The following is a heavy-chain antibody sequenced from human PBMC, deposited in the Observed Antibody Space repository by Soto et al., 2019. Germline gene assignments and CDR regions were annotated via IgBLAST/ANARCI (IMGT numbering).Heavy chain of an antibody. CDR3: ARELGYCSGGSCFRSYSYGMDV. Sequence: PSEAQSLTPAFYGGSFSGYYWSWIRQPPGKGLEWIGEINHSGIPNYNPSLKIRVTISVDTSKYQFSLKLSSVTAADTAVYYCARELGYCSGGSCFRSYSYGMDVWGQGTTVTVSS. J-gene: IGHJ6*02. CDR1: GGSFSGYY. CDR2: INHSGIP. V-gene: IGHV4-34*01. D-gene: IGHD2-15*01.